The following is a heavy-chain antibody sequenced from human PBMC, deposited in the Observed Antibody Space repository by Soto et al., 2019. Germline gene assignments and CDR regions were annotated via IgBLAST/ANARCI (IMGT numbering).Heavy chain of an antibody. D-gene: IGHD2-2*03. CDR3: ARGFTRSLDIVPDYYFDY. Sequence: ASVKVSCKASGYTFTSYDINWVRQATGQGLEWMGWMNPNSGNTGYAQKFQGRVTMTRNTSISTAYMELSSLRSEDTAVYYCARGFTRSLDIVPDYYFDYWGQGTLVTVSS. CDR1: GYTFTSYD. J-gene: IGHJ4*02. V-gene: IGHV1-8*01. CDR2: MNPNSGNT.